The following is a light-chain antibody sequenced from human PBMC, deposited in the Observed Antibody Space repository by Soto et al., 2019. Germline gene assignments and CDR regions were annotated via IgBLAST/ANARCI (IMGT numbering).Light chain of an antibody. J-gene: IGLJ2*01. Sequence: QSALTQAPSASGSPGQSVTMSCTGTSSDVGGYNFVSWYQQHPGKAPKLLIYEVSKRPSGVPDRFSGSKSDNTASLTVSGLQAEDEADYYCSSFAGGNNLLFGGGTKLTVL. CDR1: SSDVGGYNF. V-gene: IGLV2-8*01. CDR3: SSFAGGNNLL. CDR2: EVS.